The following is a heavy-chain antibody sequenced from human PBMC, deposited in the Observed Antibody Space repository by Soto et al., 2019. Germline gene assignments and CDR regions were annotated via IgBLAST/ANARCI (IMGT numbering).Heavy chain of an antibody. D-gene: IGHD3-3*01. J-gene: IGHJ5*02. CDR3: ARVIWSGHLTSDL. CDR2: ISSSSSTI. CDR1: GFTFSSNS. V-gene: IGHV3-48*02. Sequence: EVQVVESGGGLVQPVGSLRLSCAASGFTFSSNSMNWVRQAPGKGLEWISYISSSSSTIYADSVKGRFTISRDNAKNSLYLQLNSLRDEDTAVYYCARVIWSGHLTSDLWGQGTLVTVSS.